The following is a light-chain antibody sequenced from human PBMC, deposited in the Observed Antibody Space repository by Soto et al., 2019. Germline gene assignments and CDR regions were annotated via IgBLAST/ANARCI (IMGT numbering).Light chain of an antibody. J-gene: IGLJ3*02. CDR1: NSDVGAYNY. V-gene: IGLV2-14*03. CDR2: DVS. CDR3: SSYTTTNSWV. Sequence: QSALTQPASVSGSPGQSITISCTGTNSDVGAYNYVSWYQDHPGKAPKLIIFDVSNRPSGVSDRFSGSKSGNAASLTISGLQAEDEADYYCSSYTTTNSWVFGGGTQLTV.